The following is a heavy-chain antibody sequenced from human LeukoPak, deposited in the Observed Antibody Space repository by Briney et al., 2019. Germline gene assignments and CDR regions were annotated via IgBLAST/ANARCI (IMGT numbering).Heavy chain of an antibody. Sequence: ASVKVSCKASGYTFSDYYIHWVRQAPGQGLEWMGWINPNSGGTNYAQKFQGRVTMTGDTSINTAYMELSRLTSDDTAVYYCSRDRGYYDSGNYPADYWGQGTLVTVSS. D-gene: IGHD3-10*01. CDR3: SRDRGYYDSGNYPADY. J-gene: IGHJ4*02. CDR2: INPNSGGT. V-gene: IGHV1-2*02. CDR1: GYTFSDYY.